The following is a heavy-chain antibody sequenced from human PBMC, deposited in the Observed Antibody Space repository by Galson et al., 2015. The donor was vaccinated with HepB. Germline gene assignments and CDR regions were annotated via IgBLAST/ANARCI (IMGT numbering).Heavy chain of an antibody. Sequence: QTGAEVKKPGESLKISCKGSGYGFTNYWIGWVRQMPGKGLEWMGIIYPGDSDTRYSPSFQGQVTISADKSINTAYLQWSSLKASDTAMYYCARIRGLYYYDSSGYFAQPNYYYYMDVWGKGTTVTVSS. CDR2: IYPGDSDT. D-gene: IGHD3-22*01. J-gene: IGHJ6*03. CDR1: GYGFTNYW. V-gene: IGHV5-51*01. CDR3: ARIRGLYYYDSSGYFAQPNYYYYMDV.